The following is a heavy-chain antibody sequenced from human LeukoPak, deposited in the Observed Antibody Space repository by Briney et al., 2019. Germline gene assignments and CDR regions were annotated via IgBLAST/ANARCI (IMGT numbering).Heavy chain of an antibody. CDR3: TTHTRSGY. CDR2: IKSKTGGGTT. Sequence: GGSLRLSCAASGFTFSNAWMNWVRQAPGKGLEWVGRIKSKTGGGTTDYAAPVKGRFTISRDDSKNTLYLQMNSLKTEDTAVYYCTTHTRSGYWGQGTLVTVSS. V-gene: IGHV3-15*07. CDR1: GFTFSNAW. J-gene: IGHJ4*02.